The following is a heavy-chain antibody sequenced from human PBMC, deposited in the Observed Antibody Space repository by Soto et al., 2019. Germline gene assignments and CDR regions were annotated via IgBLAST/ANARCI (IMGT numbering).Heavy chain of an antibody. V-gene: IGHV6-1*01. CDR2: TYYRSKWYN. CDR1: VDSVSSNSAA. J-gene: IGHJ3*02. D-gene: IGHD6-13*01. Sequence: SQTLSLPCGISVDSVSSNSAAWNWIRQSPSRGLEWLGRTYYRSKWYNDYAVSVKSRITINPDTSKNQFSLQLNSVTPEDTAVYYCARVGIAAAASDAFDIWGQGTMVTVSS. CDR3: ARVGIAAAASDAFDI.